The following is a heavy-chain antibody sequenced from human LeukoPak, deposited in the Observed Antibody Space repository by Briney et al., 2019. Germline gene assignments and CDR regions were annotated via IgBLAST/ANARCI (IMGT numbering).Heavy chain of an antibody. J-gene: IGHJ4*02. Sequence: PGGSLRLSCAASGFTFSSYGMHWVRQAPGKGLEWVAVISYDGRNTYYADSVKGRFTISRDNSKNTLYLQMNSLRAEDSAVYYCAKDPLPQSASYPGDYWGQGTLAIVSS. D-gene: IGHD1-26*01. V-gene: IGHV3-30*18. CDR3: AKDPLPQSASYPGDY. CDR1: GFTFSSYG. CDR2: ISYDGRNT.